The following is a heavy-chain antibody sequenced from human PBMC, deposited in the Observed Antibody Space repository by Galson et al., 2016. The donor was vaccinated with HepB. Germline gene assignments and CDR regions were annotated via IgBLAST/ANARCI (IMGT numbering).Heavy chain of an antibody. Sequence: SLRLSCAASGFTFGDHAMHWVRQAPGKGLEWVSGICWKSGSIGYADSVKGRFTISRDNAKNSLYLQMNSLRAEDTALYYCAKGLRFIYHYGMDVWGQGTTVTVSS. CDR2: ICWKSGSI. CDR3: AKGLRFIYHYGMDV. V-gene: IGHV3-9*01. CDR1: GFTFGDHA. J-gene: IGHJ6*02.